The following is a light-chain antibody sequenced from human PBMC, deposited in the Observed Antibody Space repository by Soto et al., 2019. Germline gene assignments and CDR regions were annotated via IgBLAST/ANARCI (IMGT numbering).Light chain of an antibody. Sequence: QSVLTQPPSASGSPGQSVAISCTGTSSDVGGYNYVSWYQQHPGTAPKLMIYEVSNRPSGVSNRFSGSKSGNTASLTISGLQAEDEADYYCSSYTSSSTLVVFGGGTKLTVL. V-gene: IGLV2-14*01. CDR3: SSYTSSSTLVV. J-gene: IGLJ3*02. CDR2: EVS. CDR1: SSDVGGYNY.